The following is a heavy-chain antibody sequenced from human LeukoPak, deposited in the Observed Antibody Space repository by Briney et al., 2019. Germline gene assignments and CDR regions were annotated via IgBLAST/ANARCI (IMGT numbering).Heavy chain of an antibody. CDR2: IIPILGIA. CDR1: GGTFSSYA. D-gene: IGHD5-12*01. Sequence: GASVKVSCKASGGTFSSYAISWVRQAPGQGLEWMGGIIPILGIANYAQKFQGRVTITADKSTSTAYMELSSLRSEDTAVYYCARDREGGYDLDYWGQGTLVIVSS. CDR3: ARDREGGYDLDY. J-gene: IGHJ4*02. V-gene: IGHV1-69*10.